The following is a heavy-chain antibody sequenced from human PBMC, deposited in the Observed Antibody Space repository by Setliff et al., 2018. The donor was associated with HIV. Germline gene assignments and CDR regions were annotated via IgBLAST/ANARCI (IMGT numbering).Heavy chain of an antibody. CDR1: GGSMSRFY. V-gene: IGHV4-59*01. J-gene: IGHJ4*02. Sequence: SETLSLTCTASGGSMSRFYWTWIRQPPGKGLEWIGFVYSTGSINYSPSFRGRLTISLDTSENQFSLHLTSVTAADTAVYYCARAEGDAYNSLPYLDSWGPGALVTVS. CDR2: VYSTGSI. CDR3: ARAEGDAYNSLPYLDS. D-gene: IGHD1-1*01.